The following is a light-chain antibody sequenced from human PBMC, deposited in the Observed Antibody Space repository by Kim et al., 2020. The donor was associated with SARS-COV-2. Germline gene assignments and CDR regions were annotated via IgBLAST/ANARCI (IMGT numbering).Light chain of an antibody. V-gene: IGKV3D-20*01. CDR3: QQYGSSPWT. CDR1: QSVSSSY. Sequence: EIVLTQSPATLSLSPGERATLSCRASQSVSSSYLAWYQQKPGLAPRLLIYDISNRATGIPDRFSGSGSGTDFTLTISRLEPEDFAVYYCQQYGSSPWTFGQGTKVDIK. J-gene: IGKJ1*01. CDR2: DIS.